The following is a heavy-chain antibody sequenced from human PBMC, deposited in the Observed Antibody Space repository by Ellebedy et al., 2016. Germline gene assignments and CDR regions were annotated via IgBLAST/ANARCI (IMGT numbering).Heavy chain of an antibody. J-gene: IGHJ4*02. CDR3: ARGGPDIVGATVHFDY. D-gene: IGHD1-26*01. V-gene: IGHV1-69*06. Sequence: SVKVSXXASGGTFSSYAISWVRQAPGQGLEWMGGIIPIFGTANYAQKFQGRVTITADKSTSTAYMELSSLRSEDTAVYYCARGGPDIVGATVHFDYWGQGTLVTVSS. CDR1: GGTFSSYA. CDR2: IIPIFGTA.